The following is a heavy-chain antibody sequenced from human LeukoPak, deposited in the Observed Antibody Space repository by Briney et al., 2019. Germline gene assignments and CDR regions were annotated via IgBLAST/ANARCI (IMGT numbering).Heavy chain of an antibody. V-gene: IGHV3-23*01. D-gene: IGHD5-18*01. CDR2: ISDSGGST. J-gene: IGHJ4*02. Sequence: GGSLRLSCAASGFTFSSYAMSWVRQAPGKGLEWVSAISDSGGSTYYADSVKGRFTISRDNSKNTLYLQMNSLRAEDTAVYYCARGRSDTAMARQDYWGQGTLVTVSS. CDR1: GFTFSSYA. CDR3: ARGRSDTAMARQDY.